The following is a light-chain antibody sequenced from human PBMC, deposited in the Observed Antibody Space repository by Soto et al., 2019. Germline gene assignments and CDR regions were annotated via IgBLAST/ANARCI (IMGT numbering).Light chain of an antibody. Sequence: QSVLTQPPSASGAPGQRVTFSCSGSKSDIGSNYVFWYQQLPGMAPKLLIYRNSQRPSGVPDRFSGSKSGTSASLAISGLRSEDEADYYCQSYDASLRGSGVFGTGTKVTVL. V-gene: IGLV1-47*01. CDR2: RNS. J-gene: IGLJ1*01. CDR3: QSYDASLRGSGV. CDR1: KSDIGSNY.